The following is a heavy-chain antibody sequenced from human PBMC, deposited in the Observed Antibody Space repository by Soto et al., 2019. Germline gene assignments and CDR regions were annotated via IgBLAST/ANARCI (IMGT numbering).Heavy chain of an antibody. CDR2: IYYSGST. J-gene: IGHJ4*02. CDR3: ARDNPVEDYGSGSYWGEYFDY. Sequence: QVQLQESGPGLVKPSQTLSLTCTVSGGSIRSGDYYWSWIRQPPGKGLEWIGYIYYSGSTYYNPSRKSRVTISVDTSKNQFSLKLSSVTAADTAVYYCARDNPVEDYGSGSYWGEYFDYWGQGTLVTVSS. V-gene: IGHV4-30-4*01. CDR1: GGSIRSGDYY. D-gene: IGHD3-10*01.